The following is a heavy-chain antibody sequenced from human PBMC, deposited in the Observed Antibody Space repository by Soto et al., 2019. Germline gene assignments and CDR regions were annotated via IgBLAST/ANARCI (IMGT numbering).Heavy chain of an antibody. CDR3: ARGWDIVVVSEFDY. V-gene: IGHV3-74*01. CDR1: GFTFRSYL. D-gene: IGHD2-2*01. CDR2: INSDGSST. J-gene: IGHJ4*02. Sequence: PGGSLILSWAASGFTFRSYLMYWVRQAPGKGLVWVSRINSDGSSTSYADSVKGRFTISRDNAKNTLYLQMNSLRAEDTAVYYCARGWDIVVVSEFDYWGQGT.